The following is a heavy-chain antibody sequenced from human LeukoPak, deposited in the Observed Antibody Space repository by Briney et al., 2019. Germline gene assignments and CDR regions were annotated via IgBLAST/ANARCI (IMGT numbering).Heavy chain of an antibody. CDR1: GYTFIGYY. Sequence: ASVKVSCKASGYTFIGYYLHWVLQAPGQGLEWMGWMNPKSGGTNYLQKFQGRVTMTRDTSISTAYMELIRVRVDDTAVYYCARLGDSSSPGDFDFWGQGTLVTVSS. J-gene: IGHJ4*02. D-gene: IGHD6-6*01. CDR2: MNPKSGGT. CDR3: ARLGDSSSPGDFDF. V-gene: IGHV1-2*02.